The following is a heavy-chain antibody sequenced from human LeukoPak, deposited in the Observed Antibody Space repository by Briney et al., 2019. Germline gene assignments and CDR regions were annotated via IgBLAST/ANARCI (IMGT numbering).Heavy chain of an antibody. D-gene: IGHD2-2*01. J-gene: IGHJ5*01. Sequence: PSETLSLTCTVSGGSISGDGFYWSWIRQHPGKGLEWIGYIRYSGNTYYNPSLKSRVTVSVDTSKNQFSLKLSSVTAADTAVYYCARVVEYQLLLNWFDPWGQGTLATVSS. CDR2: IRYSGNT. CDR1: GGSISGDGFY. CDR3: ARVVEYQLLLNWFDP. V-gene: IGHV4-31*03.